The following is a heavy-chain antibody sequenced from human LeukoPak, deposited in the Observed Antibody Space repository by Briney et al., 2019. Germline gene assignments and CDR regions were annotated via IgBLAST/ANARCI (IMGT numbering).Heavy chain of an antibody. CDR1: GGSISSSSYY. D-gene: IGHD2-8*01. Sequence: KPSVTLSLTCTVSGGSISSSSYYWGWIRQPPGKGLEWIGSIYYSGSTYYNPSLKSRVTISVDTSKNQFSLKLSSVTAADTAVYYCARHCTNGVCYTDFDYWGQGTLVTVSS. J-gene: IGHJ4*02. V-gene: IGHV4-39*01. CDR3: ARHCTNGVCYTDFDY. CDR2: IYYSGST.